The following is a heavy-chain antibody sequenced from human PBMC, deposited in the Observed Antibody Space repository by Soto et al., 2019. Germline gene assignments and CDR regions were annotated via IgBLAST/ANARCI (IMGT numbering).Heavy chain of an antibody. V-gene: IGHV3-30*18. Sequence: QVQLVESGGGVVQPGRTLRLSCAASGCTFSRYGMHWVRQAPGKGLEWVAVISYDGSNKYYADSVKGRFTISRDNSKNTLYLQMNSLRAEDTAVYYCAKDRPSGSRPYHYGMDVW. CDR3: AKDRPSGSRPYHYGMDV. D-gene: IGHD1-26*01. CDR1: GCTFSRYG. J-gene: IGHJ6*01. CDR2: ISYDGSNK.